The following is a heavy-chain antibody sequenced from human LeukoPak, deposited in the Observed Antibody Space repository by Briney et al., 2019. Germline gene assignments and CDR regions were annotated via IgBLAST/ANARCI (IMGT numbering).Heavy chain of an antibody. CDR3: ARVGVTLPRGYFDY. V-gene: IGHV4-38-2*01. CDR2: IYHSGST. Sequence: SETLSLTCAVYGGSFSGYYWGWIRQPPGKGLEWIGSIYHSGSTYYNPSLKSRVTISVDTSKNQFSLKLSSVTAADTAVYYCARVGVTLPRGYFDYWGQGTLVTVSS. J-gene: IGHJ4*02. D-gene: IGHD2-21*02. CDR1: GGSFSGYY.